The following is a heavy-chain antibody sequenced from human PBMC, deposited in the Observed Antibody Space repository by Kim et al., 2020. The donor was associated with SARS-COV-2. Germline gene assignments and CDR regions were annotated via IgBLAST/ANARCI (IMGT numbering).Heavy chain of an antibody. Sequence: AETLSLTCTVSGGSISSYYWSWIRQPPGKGLEWIGYIYYSGSTNYNPSLKSRVTISVDTSKNQFSLKLSAVTAADTAVYYCARRTTVTTGYFDYWGQGTLVTVSS. CDR3: ARRTTVTTGYFDY. CDR1: GGSISSYY. V-gene: IGHV4-59*08. J-gene: IGHJ4*02. CDR2: IYYSGST. D-gene: IGHD4-17*01.